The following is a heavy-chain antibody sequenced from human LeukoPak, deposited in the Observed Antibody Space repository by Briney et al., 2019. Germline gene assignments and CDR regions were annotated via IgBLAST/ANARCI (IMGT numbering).Heavy chain of an antibody. V-gene: IGHV1-8*01. Sequence: GASVKVSCKASGYTFTSYDINWVRQATGQGLEWMGWMNPNSGNTGCAQKFQGRVTMTRNTSISTAYMELSSLRSEDTAVYYCAIRKYCSSTSCYFDAFDIWGQGTMVTVSS. CDR1: GYTFTSYD. CDR2: MNPNSGNT. J-gene: IGHJ3*02. D-gene: IGHD2-2*01. CDR3: AIRKYCSSTSCYFDAFDI.